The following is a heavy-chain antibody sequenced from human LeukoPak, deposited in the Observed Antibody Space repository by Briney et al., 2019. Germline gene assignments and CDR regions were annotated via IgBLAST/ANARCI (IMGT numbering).Heavy chain of an antibody. Sequence: PGGSLRLSCAASGFTFSNYWMHWVRQTPGKGLEWLSRIDGDGTTTNYADSVKGRFTISRDNAKNTLYLQMTSLRAGDAAVYYCARDLLSGFVHCAYWGQGTLVTVSS. D-gene: IGHD2-21*01. CDR2: IDGDGTTT. J-gene: IGHJ4*02. CDR1: GFTFSNYW. V-gene: IGHV3-74*01. CDR3: ARDLLSGFVHCAY.